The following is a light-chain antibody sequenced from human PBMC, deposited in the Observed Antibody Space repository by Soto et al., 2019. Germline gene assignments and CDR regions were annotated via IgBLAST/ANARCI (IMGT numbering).Light chain of an antibody. CDR3: QQRSKWPLT. V-gene: IGKV3-11*01. J-gene: IGKJ4*01. CDR1: ESISSY. Sequence: EIVLTQSPATLSLSPGERATLSCRASESISSYLAWYQQRPGQAPSLLIYDVSNRATGIPARFSGSGSGTDFTLTIDNLEPEDFAVYYCQQRSKWPLTFGGGTKVEI. CDR2: DVS.